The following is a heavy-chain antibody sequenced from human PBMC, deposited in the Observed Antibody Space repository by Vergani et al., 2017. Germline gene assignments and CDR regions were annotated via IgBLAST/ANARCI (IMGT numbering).Heavy chain of an antibody. CDR1: GFNFSSYA. CDR3: AKVSAAMVHFDY. D-gene: IGHD5-18*01. CDR2: ISGSVGST. Sequence: EVQLLESGGGLVQPGGSLRLSCAASGFNFSSYAMRWVRRAPGKGLGWVSAISGSVGSTYYADSVKGRLTISRDNSKNTLYLQMNSRRAEDTAVYYCAKVSAAMVHFDYWGQGTLVTVSS. J-gene: IGHJ4*02. V-gene: IGHV3-23*01.